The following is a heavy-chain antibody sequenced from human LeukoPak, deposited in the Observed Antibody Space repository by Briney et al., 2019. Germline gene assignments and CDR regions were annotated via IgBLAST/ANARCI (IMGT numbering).Heavy chain of an antibody. D-gene: IGHD1-1*01. J-gene: IGHJ5*02. V-gene: IGHV1-3*01. CDR1: GYTFTRYA. Sequence: EASVNVSFKGSGYTFTRYAMHGVRQAAGQRREGMGWINAGSGKTKYSQKFQGRVTITRDTSASTAYMEMSSLRSEDTPVYYSARNGLQPRLGFDPSGQGTPVTVSS. CDR3: ARNGLQPRLGFDP. CDR2: INAGSGKT.